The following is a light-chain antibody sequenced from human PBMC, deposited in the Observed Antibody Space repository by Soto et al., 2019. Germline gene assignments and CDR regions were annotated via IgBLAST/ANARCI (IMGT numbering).Light chain of an antibody. CDR3: CSYVGATTYV. V-gene: IGLV2-23*01. CDR2: EGI. CDR1: SSTVGGFNV. J-gene: IGLJ1*01. Sequence: QSALTQPASVSGSPGQSITISCTGTSSTVGGFNVVSWYQQHPGKAPKVIIYEGIKRSSGVSNRFSGSNSGSTASLTISGPQAEDEADYYCCSYVGATTYVFGTGTKVTVL.